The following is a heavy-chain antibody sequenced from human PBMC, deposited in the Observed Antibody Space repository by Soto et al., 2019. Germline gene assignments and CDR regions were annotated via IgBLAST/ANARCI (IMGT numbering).Heavy chain of an antibody. V-gene: IGHV1-24*01. CDR2: FDPEDGET. Sequence: GASVKVSCKVSGYTLTESSMHWVRQAPGKGLEWMGGFDPEDGETIYAQKFQGRVTMTEDTSTDTAYMELGSLRSEDTAVYYCATPFYCSGGSCYSGAFDIWGQGTMVTVSS. D-gene: IGHD2-15*01. J-gene: IGHJ3*02. CDR1: GYTLTESS. CDR3: ATPFYCSGGSCYSGAFDI.